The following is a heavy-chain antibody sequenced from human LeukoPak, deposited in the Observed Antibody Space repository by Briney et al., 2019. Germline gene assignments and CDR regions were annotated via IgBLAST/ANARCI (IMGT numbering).Heavy chain of an antibody. D-gene: IGHD2-2*02. Sequence: GGSLRLSCAASGFTFSRDWMSWVRQAPGKGLEWVSNIKQDGSEKYYVDSVKGRFTISRDNAKNSLYLQMNSLRAEDTAVYYCARDYEAGCTSTTCYNRFDYWGQGTLVTVSS. CDR1: GFTFSRDW. CDR2: IKQDGSEK. CDR3: ARDYEAGCTSTTCYNRFDY. J-gene: IGHJ4*02. V-gene: IGHV3-7*01.